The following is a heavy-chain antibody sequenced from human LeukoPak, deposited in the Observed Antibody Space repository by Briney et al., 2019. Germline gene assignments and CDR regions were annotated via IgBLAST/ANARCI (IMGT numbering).Heavy chain of an antibody. V-gene: IGHV3-53*01. CDR3: AKGGNSRDYYYYMGV. CDR2: IYSGGST. D-gene: IGHD4-23*01. Sequence: GGSLRLSCAASGFTVSSNYMSWVRQAPGKGLEWVSVIYSGGSTYYADSVKGRFTISRDNSKNTLYLQMNSLRAEDTAVYYCAKGGNSRDYYYYMGVWGKGTTVTVSS. J-gene: IGHJ6*03. CDR1: GFTVSSNY.